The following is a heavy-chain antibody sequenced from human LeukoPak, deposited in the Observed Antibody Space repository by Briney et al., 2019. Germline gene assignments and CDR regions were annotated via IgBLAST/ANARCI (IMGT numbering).Heavy chain of an antibody. V-gene: IGHV3-21*01. CDR1: GFTFSSYS. D-gene: IGHD6-19*01. CDR3: ARGEQWLVRDYGMDV. J-gene: IGHJ6*02. Sequence: GGSLRLSCAASGFTFSSYSMNWVRQAPGKGLEWVSSISSSSSYIYYADSLKGRFTISRDNAKNTLYLQKNSLRAEDTAVYYCARGEQWLVRDYGMDVWGQGTTVTVSS. CDR2: ISSSSSYI.